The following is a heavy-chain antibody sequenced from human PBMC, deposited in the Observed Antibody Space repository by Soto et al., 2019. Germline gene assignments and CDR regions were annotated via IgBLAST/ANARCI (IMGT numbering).Heavy chain of an antibody. Sequence: QVQLQQWGAGLLKPSETLSLTCAVYGGSFSGYYWSWIRQPPGKGLEGIGEINHSGSTNYNPSLKSRVTRSGDTSKNQFSLQLSSVTAADTAVYYCARGRGVRGAQSRYYYYMDVWGKGTTVTVSS. CDR2: INHSGST. CDR3: ARGRGVRGAQSRYYYYMDV. D-gene: IGHD3-10*01. V-gene: IGHV4-34*01. J-gene: IGHJ6*03. CDR1: GGSFSGYY.